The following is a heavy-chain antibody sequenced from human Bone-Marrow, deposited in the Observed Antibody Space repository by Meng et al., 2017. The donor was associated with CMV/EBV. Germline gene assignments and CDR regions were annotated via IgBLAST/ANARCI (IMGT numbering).Heavy chain of an antibody. CDR2: MNPNSGNT. J-gene: IGHJ4*02. D-gene: IGHD2-2*01. CDR3: AADRYCSSTSCYLTFDY. Sequence: ASVKVSCKASGYTFTSYGISWVRQAPGQGLEWMGWMNPNSGNTGYAQKFQGRVTMTRSTSISTAYMELSSLRSEDTAVYYCAADRYCSSTSCYLTFDYWGQGKLVNVDS. CDR1: GYTFTSYG. V-gene: IGHV1-8*02.